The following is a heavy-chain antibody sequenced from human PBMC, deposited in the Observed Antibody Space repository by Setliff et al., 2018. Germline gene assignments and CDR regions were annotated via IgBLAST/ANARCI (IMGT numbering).Heavy chain of an antibody. CDR2: INPSDGST. D-gene: IGHD3-3*01. CDR3: AGESTAKNFWGEYSDY. Sequence: EASVKVSCKASGYTFTTYYMHWVRQAPGQGLEWMGVINPSDGSTTYAQKFQGRVKMTRDTSTNTVYMQLSSLRSEDTAAYYCAGESTAKNFWGEYSDYWGQGTLVTVSS. J-gene: IGHJ4*02. CDR1: GYTFTTYY. V-gene: IGHV1-46*01.